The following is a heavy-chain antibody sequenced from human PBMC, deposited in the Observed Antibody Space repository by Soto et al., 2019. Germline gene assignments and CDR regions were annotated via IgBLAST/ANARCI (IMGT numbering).Heavy chain of an antibody. J-gene: IGHJ5*02. CDR2: IYYSGST. CDR1: GGSISSSSYY. D-gene: IGHD2-2*01. Sequence: PSETLSLTCTVSGGSISSSSYYWGWIRQPPGKGLEWIGSIYYSGSTYYNPSLKSRFTISVDTSKNQFSLKLSSVTAADTAVYYCARRRVVVVTAASGWFDPWGQGTLVTVSS. CDR3: ARRRVVVVTAASGWFDP. V-gene: IGHV4-39*01.